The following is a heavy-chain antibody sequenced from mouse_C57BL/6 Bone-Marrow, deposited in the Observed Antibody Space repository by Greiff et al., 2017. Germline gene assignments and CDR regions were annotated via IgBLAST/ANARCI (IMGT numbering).Heavy chain of an antibody. CDR3: TLYDYSDY. CDR1: GYTFTDYE. D-gene: IGHD2-3*01. CDR2: IDPETGGT. J-gene: IGHJ2*01. Sequence: QVQLKESGAELVRPGASVTLSCKASGYTFTDYEMHWVKQTPVHGLEWIGAIDPETGGTAYNQKFKGKAILTADKSSSTAYMKLRSLTSEDSAVFYCTLYDYSDYWGQGTTLTVSS. V-gene: IGHV1-15*01.